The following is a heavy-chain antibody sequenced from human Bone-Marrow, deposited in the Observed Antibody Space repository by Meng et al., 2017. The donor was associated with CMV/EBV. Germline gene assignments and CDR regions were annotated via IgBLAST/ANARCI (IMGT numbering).Heavy chain of an antibody. CDR1: GGTFSSYA. CDR3: ATPYYDILTGYWGEYYYGMDV. J-gene: IGHJ6*02. D-gene: IGHD3-9*01. V-gene: IGHV1-69*10. Sequence: SSVKVSCKASGGTFSSYAISWVRQAPGQGLEWMGGIIPILGIANYAQKFQGRVTITADKSTSTAYMELSSLRSEDTAVYYCATPYYDILTGYWGEYYYGMDVWGQGTTVTVSS. CDR2: IIPILGIA.